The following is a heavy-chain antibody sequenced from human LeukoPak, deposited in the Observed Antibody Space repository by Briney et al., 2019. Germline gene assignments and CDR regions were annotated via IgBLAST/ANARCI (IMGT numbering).Heavy chain of an antibody. Sequence: GGSLRLSCGASGFTFSNYVMYWVRQAPGKGLEWVSGLTGRGDSAYYADSVKGRFTISRDNSKNTLYPEMNSLRADDTAVYYCAKRGNTISFFDPWGQGTLVTVSS. D-gene: IGHD5-24*01. V-gene: IGHV3-23*01. CDR2: LTGRGDSA. J-gene: IGHJ5*02. CDR1: GFTFSNYV. CDR3: AKRGNTISFFDP.